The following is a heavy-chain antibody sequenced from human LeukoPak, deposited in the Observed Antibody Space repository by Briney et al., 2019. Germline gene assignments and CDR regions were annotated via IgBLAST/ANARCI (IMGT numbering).Heavy chain of an antibody. CDR2: IFYSGST. CDR1: GGSVSSSGFN. V-gene: IGHV4-39*01. D-gene: IGHD6-19*01. CDR3: ARRQYGSGWYGDGDWFWFAP. J-gene: IGHJ5*02. Sequence: SETLSLTCTVSGGSVSSSGFNWSWIRQPPGKGLEWIGTIFYSGSTYYNPSLGSRVAISVDTSKNQFSLDLSSVTAADTAVYYCARRQYGSGWYGDGDWFWFAPWGQGTLVIVSS.